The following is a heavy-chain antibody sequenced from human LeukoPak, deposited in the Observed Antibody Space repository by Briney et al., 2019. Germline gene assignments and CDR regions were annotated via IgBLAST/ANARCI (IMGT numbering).Heavy chain of an antibody. CDR2: IYHRGST. CDR1: GGSISSSNW. Sequence: SETLSLTCAVSGGSISSSNWWSWVRQPPGKGLEWIGEIYHRGSTNYNPSLKSRVTISVDKSKNQFSLKLSSVTAADTAVYYCATYTYYYDSSGYYDRYYFDYWGQGTLVTVSS. CDR3: ATYTYYYDSSGYYDRYYFDY. J-gene: IGHJ4*02. V-gene: IGHV4-4*02. D-gene: IGHD3-22*01.